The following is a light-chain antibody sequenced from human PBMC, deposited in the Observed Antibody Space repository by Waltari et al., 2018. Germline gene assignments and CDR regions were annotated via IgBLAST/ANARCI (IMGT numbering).Light chain of an antibody. V-gene: IGKV1-39*01. CDR3: QQSDSTPLT. CDR1: QNINNY. CDR2: GAS. J-gene: IGKJ2*01. Sequence: DIQMTQSPSSVSASVGDRVTLTCRASQNINNYLNWYQQRPGKAPQLLLYGASTLQSGVPSRFSDSGYGTDFTLTIASLQPDDFATYYCQQSDSTPLTFGQGTKLEIK.